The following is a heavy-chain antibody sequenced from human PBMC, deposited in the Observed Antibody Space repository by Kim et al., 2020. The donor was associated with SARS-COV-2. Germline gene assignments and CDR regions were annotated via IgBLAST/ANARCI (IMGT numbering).Heavy chain of an antibody. CDR2: IYSGGNT. CDR3: STAVCYSDAGYFKN. J-gene: IGHJ1*01. Sequence: GGSLRLSCAASGYTVTYSYMGWVRQAPGKGLEWVSVIYSGGNTIYADAVKGRLIISRDHSKNTLYLQMNSLRAEDTAVDYWSTAVCYSDAGYFKNWGQGT. V-gene: IGHV3-66*01. CDR1: GYTVTYSY. D-gene: IGHD2-15*01.